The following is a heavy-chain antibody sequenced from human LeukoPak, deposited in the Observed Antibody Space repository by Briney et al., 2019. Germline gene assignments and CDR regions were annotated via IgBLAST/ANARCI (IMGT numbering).Heavy chain of an antibody. CDR3: ARREEFDSGSYLD. J-gene: IGHJ4*02. Sequence: PSETLSLTCTVSGGPISDYYWSWIRQPPGEGLEWIGNIYYSGSTNYNPSLKSRVTISVDTSRNQFSLKLSSVTAADTAVYYCARREEFDSGSYLDWGQGTLVTVSS. V-gene: IGHV4-59*08. CDR1: GGPISDYY. CDR2: IYYSGST. D-gene: IGHD3-10*01.